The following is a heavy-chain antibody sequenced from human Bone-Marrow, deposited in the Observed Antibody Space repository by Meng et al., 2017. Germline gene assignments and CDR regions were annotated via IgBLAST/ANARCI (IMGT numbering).Heavy chain of an antibody. J-gene: IGHJ4*02. D-gene: IGHD1-26*01. Sequence: GESLKISCAASGFTFSSYWMSWVRQAPGKGLEWVANIKQDGSEKYYVDSVKGRFTISRDNAKNSLYLQMNSLRAEDTALYYCAKDSGRYSSFDYWGQGILVTVSS. CDR2: IKQDGSEK. CDR1: GFTFSSYW. V-gene: IGHV3-7*03. CDR3: AKDSGRYSSFDY.